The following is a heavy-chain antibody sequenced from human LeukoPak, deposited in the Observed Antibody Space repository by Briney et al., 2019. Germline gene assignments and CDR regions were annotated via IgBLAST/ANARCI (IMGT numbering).Heavy chain of an antibody. Sequence: PGGSLRLSCAASGFTFSSYAMSWVRQAPGKGLEWVSAISGSGGSTYYADSVKGRFTISRDNSKNTLYLQMNSLRAEDTAVYYCAKVVGYGDFYAGHDAFDIWGQGTMVTVSS. CDR2: ISGSGGST. D-gene: IGHD4-17*01. CDR1: GFTFSSYA. V-gene: IGHV3-23*01. CDR3: AKVVGYGDFYAGHDAFDI. J-gene: IGHJ3*02.